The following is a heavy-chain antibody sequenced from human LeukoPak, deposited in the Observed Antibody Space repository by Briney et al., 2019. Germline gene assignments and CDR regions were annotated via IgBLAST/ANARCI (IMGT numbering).Heavy chain of an antibody. CDR2: ISDNGGNT. J-gene: IGHJ4*02. Sequence: PAGSLRLSCSASGFTFSNYAIHWVRQAPGKGLEYVSTISDNGGNTNYADSVKGRFTISRDNSKNTLYLQMSSLRPEDTAVYYCVKAAGSWYGYFDYWGQGTLVTVSS. D-gene: IGHD6-13*01. V-gene: IGHV3-64D*06. CDR3: VKAAGSWYGYFDY. CDR1: GFTFSNYA.